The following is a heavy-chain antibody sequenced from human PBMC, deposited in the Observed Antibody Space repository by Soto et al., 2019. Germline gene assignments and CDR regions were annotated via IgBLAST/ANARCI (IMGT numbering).Heavy chain of an antibody. CDR1: GGTFSSYA. CDR3: ARESWSGQLVGYYSYYGMDV. D-gene: IGHD6-6*01. CDR2: IIPIFGTA. Sequence: QVQLVQSGAEVKKPGSSVKVSCKASGGTFSSYAISWVRQAPGQGLEWMGGIIPIFGTANYAQKFQGRVTITADKSTSTAYMELSSLRSEDTAVYYCARESWSGQLVGYYSYYGMDVWGQGTTVTVSS. J-gene: IGHJ6*02. V-gene: IGHV1-69*06.